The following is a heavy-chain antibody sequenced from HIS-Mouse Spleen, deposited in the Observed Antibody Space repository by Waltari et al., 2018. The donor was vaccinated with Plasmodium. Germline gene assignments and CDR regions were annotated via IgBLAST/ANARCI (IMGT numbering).Heavy chain of an antibody. D-gene: IGHD2-2*02. J-gene: IGHJ6*02. CDR3: ARGPKYCSSTSCYSYYYGMDV. CDR1: GGSISSYY. CDR2: IYTSGST. V-gene: IGHV4-4*07. Sequence: QVQLQESGPGLVKPSETLSLTCTVSGGSISSYYWSWIRQPAGKGTEWIGRIYTSGSTNYNPSLKSRVTMSVDTSKNQFSLKLSSVTAADTAVYYCARGPKYCSSTSCYSYYYGMDVWGQGTTVTVSS.